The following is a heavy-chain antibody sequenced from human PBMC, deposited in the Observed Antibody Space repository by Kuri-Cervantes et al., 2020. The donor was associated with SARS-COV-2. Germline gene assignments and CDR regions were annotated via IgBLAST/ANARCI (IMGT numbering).Heavy chain of an antibody. Sequence: SETLSLTCAVYGGSFSGYYWSWIRQPPGKGLEWIGEINHSGSTNYNPSLKSQVTISVDTSKNQFSLKLSSVTAADTAVYYCARGDIVVVVASLKYYYGMDVWGQGTTVTVSS. CDR2: INHSGST. J-gene: IGHJ6*02. CDR3: ARGDIVVVVASLKYYYGMDV. CDR1: GGSFSGYY. D-gene: IGHD2-15*01. V-gene: IGHV4-34*01.